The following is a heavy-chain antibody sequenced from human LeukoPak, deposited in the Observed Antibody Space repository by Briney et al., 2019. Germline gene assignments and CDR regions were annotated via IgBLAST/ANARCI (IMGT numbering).Heavy chain of an antibody. Sequence: PGGSLRLSCAASGFTFSTYAMSWVRQAPGKGLEWVSGISGSGGTTYYADSVKGRFTISRDNSMNSLSLQVSSLRAEDPAVYYCAKTNGYYSDWGQGTLVTVSS. V-gene: IGHV3-23*01. CDR3: AKTNGYYSD. CDR1: GFTFSTYA. D-gene: IGHD3-22*01. J-gene: IGHJ4*02. CDR2: ISGSGGTT.